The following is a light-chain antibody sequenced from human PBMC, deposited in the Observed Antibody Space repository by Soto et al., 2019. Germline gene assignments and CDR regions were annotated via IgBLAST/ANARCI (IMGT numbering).Light chain of an antibody. Sequence: EIVLTQSPGTLSLSPGERATLSCRASQSVSSSYLAWYQQKPGQAPRLLIYGASRRATGIPDRFSGSGSGTDFTLTISRLEPEDFAVYYCHQFSISPPYSFGQGTNLEIK. CDR1: QSVSSSY. V-gene: IGKV3-20*01. J-gene: IGKJ2*03. CDR2: GAS. CDR3: HQFSISPPYS.